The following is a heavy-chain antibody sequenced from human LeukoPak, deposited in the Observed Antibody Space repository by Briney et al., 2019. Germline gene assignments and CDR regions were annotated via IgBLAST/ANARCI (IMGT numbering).Heavy chain of an antibody. CDR3: AKDARWESSQQWGGYWYFDL. D-gene: IGHD3-16*02. CDR1: GFIFSNYA. Sequence: QAGGSLRLSCAASGFIFSNYAMNWVRQAPGKRLEWVSAISDSSDSTYYADSVKGRFTISRDNSKNTLYLQMNSLRVDDTAVYYCAKDARWESSQQWGGYWYFDLWGRRTRVTVSS. CDR2: ISDSSDST. V-gene: IGHV3-23*01. J-gene: IGHJ2*01.